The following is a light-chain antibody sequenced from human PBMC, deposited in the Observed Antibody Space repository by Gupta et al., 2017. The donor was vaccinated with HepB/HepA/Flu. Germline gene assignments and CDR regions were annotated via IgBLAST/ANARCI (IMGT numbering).Light chain of an antibody. CDR3: QVWDSSSDHRVI. CDR2: DDS. Sequence: SYVLTQPPSVSVAPGKTARITCGGNNIGTKSVHWYQQKPGQAPVLVVYDDSDRPSGIPERFSGSNSGNTATLTISRVEAGDEADYYFQVWDSSSDHRVIFGGGTKLTVL. V-gene: IGLV3-21*03. CDR1: NIGTKS. J-gene: IGLJ2*01.